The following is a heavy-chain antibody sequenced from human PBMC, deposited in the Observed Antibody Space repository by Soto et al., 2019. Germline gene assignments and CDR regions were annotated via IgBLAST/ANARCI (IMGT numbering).Heavy chain of an antibody. V-gene: IGHV3-23*01. CDR2: ISGGGDST. J-gene: IGHJ4*02. D-gene: IGHD6-19*01. Sequence: EVQLLESGGGLVQPGGSLRLSCAASGFTFSINAMIWVRQAPGKGLEWVSSISGGGDSTFYADSVKGRFAVSRDNSKNTLYLQMNSLRAEDTAVYYCAKGASGWYGGYWGQGTLVTVSS. CDR3: AKGASGWYGGY. CDR1: GFTFSINA.